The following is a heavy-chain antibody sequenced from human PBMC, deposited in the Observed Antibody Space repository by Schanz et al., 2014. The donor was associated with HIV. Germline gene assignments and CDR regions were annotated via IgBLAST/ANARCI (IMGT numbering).Heavy chain of an antibody. V-gene: IGHV3-48*01. J-gene: IGHJ4*02. Sequence: EVQVVESGGGLVQPGGSLRLSCVASGFAFSRYWMNLFLHSPCKCLSWVSYISGSGSTIYYADSVKGRFTISRDNSKXXXYLXXXSLRAEDTAIYYCAKTSYGWYFDYWGQGNLVTVSS. D-gene: IGHD6-19*01. CDR3: AKTSYGWYFDY. CDR1: GFAFSRYW. CDR2: ISGSGSTI.